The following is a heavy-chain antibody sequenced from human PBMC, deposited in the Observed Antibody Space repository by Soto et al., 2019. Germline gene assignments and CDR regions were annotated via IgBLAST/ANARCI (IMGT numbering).Heavy chain of an antibody. CDR2: ISSSGGST. CDR3: AKTGTEGYPYYYYYMDV. CDR1: GFSFSNYA. J-gene: IGHJ6*03. D-gene: IGHD1-1*01. V-gene: IGHV3-23*01. Sequence: GGSLRLSCAASGFSFSNYAMTWVRQTPGKGLEWVSAISSSGGSTYYADSVKGRFTISRDNSKNTLYLQMNSLRAEDTAVYYCAKTGTEGYPYYYYYMDVWGKGTTVTVSS.